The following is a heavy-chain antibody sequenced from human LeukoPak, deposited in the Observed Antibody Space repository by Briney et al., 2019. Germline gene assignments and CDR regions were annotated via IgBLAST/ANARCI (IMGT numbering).Heavy chain of an antibody. V-gene: IGHV1-18*04. J-gene: IGHJ4*02. CDR1: GYTFTSYG. D-gene: IGHD3-10*01. CDR3: ASGYYGSGSYYD. CDR2: ISAYNGNT. Sequence: ASVKVSCTASGYTFTSYGISWVRQAPGQGLEWMGWISAYNGNTNYAQKPQGRVTMTTDTSTSTAYMELRSLRSDDTAVYYCASGYYGSGSYYDWGQGTLVTVSS.